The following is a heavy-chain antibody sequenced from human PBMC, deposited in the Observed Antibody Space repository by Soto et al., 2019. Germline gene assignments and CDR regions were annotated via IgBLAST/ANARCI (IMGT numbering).Heavy chain of an antibody. CDR2: IYYSEST. V-gene: IGHV4-59*08. CDR1: GGSISSYY. J-gene: IGHJ4*02. Sequence: QVQLQESGPGLVKPSETLSLTCTVSGGSISSYYWSWIRQPPGKGLEWIGYIYYSESTNYNPSLKSRVTISVDTSKNQFSLKLSSVTAADTAVYYCARRYGWNFDYWGQGTLVTVSS. D-gene: IGHD6-19*01. CDR3: ARRYGWNFDY.